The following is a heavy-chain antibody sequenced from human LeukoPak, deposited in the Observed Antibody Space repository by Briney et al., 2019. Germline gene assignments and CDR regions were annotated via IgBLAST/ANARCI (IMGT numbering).Heavy chain of an antibody. J-gene: IGHJ6*02. CDR3: AKDLITMVRGSPMDV. V-gene: IGHV3-30*18. CDR2: LVYDGFYK. Sequence: GGSLRLSCAASGVTFSNYGMHWVREATGKGLEWVALLVYDGFYKYYADSVKGRFTISRDDSRNTLYLQLSSLRAEDTAVYYCAKDLITMVRGSPMDVWGQGTTVTVSS. CDR1: GVTFSNYG. D-gene: IGHD3-10*01.